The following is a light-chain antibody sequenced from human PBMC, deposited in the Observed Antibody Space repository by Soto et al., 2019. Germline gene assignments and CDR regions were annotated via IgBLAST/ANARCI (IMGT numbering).Light chain of an antibody. J-gene: IGKJ4*01. CDR1: HSVSTNS. CDR2: GAS. Sequence: ERVLTQSPDTQSLSPGEIATLSCRASHSVSTNSLAWYQQRPGQAPRPLIYGASSRATGTPDRFSGSGSGTDFTLIISRLEPEDFAVYYCQQYGSSVLTFGGGTKVDNK. V-gene: IGKV3-20*01. CDR3: QQYGSSVLT.